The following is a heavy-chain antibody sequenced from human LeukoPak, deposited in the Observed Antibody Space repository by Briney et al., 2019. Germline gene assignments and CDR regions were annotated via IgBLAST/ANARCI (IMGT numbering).Heavy chain of an antibody. CDR2: IYTSGST. J-gene: IGHJ5*02. V-gene: IGHV4-61*02. CDR1: GGSISSGSYY. D-gene: IGHD3-22*01. CDR3: ARDSRDYYDSSGYYYDWFDP. Sequence: SETLSLTCTVSGGSISSGSYYWSWIWQPAGKGLEWIGRIYTSGSTNYNPSLKSRVTISVDTSKNQFSLKLSSVTAADTAVYYCARDSRDYYDSSGYYYDWFDPWGQGTLVTVSS.